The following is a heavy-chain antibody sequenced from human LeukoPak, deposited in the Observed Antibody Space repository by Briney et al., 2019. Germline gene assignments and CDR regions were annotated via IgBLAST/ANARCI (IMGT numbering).Heavy chain of an antibody. V-gene: IGHV4-59*01. D-gene: IGHD6-19*01. CDR3: ARHRGSGWYWDY. J-gene: IGHJ4*02. CDR1: GASISSSY. Sequence: PSETLSLTCTVSGASISSSYWNWIRQPPGKGPEWIGDAYYSWRTNYNPSPKSRVTISVDTSKNQFSLKLTSVTAADTAVYYCARHRGSGWYWDYWGQGTLVTVSS. CDR2: AYYSWRT.